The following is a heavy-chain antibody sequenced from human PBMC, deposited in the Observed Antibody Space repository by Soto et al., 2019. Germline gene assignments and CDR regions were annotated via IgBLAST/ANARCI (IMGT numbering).Heavy chain of an antibody. CDR2: INPSGGST. CDR1: GYTFTSYY. V-gene: IGHV1-46*01. Sequence: VKVSCKASGYTFTSYYMHWVRRAPGQGLEWMGIINPSGGSTSYAQKFQGRVTMTRDTSTSTVYMELSSLRSEDTAVYYCARDKVERYQPRHNWFDPWGQGTLVTVSS. CDR3: ARDKVERYQPRHNWFDP. D-gene: IGHD2-2*01. J-gene: IGHJ5*02.